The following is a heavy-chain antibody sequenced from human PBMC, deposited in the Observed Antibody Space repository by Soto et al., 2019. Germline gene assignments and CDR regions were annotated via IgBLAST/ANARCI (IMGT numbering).Heavy chain of an antibody. D-gene: IGHD3-10*01. CDR2: ISYDGILK. CDR1: GFTFSAFG. CDR3: SKDFKVSGGHYGSLNYYYGMDV. Sequence: GGSLRLSCAASGFTFSAFGMHWVRQAPGKGLEWVAIISYDGILKYYADSVKGRFTISRDTSTGALYLQMNSLRPEDTAVYYCSKDFKVSGGHYGSLNYYYGMDVWGQGTTVTVSS. V-gene: IGHV3-30*18. J-gene: IGHJ6*02.